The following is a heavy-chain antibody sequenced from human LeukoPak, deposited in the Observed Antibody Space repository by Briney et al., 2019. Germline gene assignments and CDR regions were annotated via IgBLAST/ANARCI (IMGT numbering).Heavy chain of an antibody. J-gene: IGHJ5*02. CDR1: GGSISSSSYY. CDR3: ARGAGGYCSGGSCYSGDWFDP. D-gene: IGHD2-15*01. Sequence: SETLSLTCTVSGGSISSSSYYWGWIRQPPGKGLEWIGSIYYSGSTYYNPPLKSRVTISVDTSKNQFSLKLSSVTAADTAVYYCARGAGGYCSGGSCYSGDWFDPWGQGTLVTVSS. CDR2: IYYSGST. V-gene: IGHV4-39*01.